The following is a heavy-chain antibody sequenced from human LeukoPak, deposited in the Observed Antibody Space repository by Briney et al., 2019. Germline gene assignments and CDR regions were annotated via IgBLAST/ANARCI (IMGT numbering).Heavy chain of an antibody. CDR1: GFTFSSYG. J-gene: IGHJ4*02. Sequence: GGSLRLSCAASGFTFSSYGMNWVRQAPGKGLEWVSYISSGSTTIYYADSVKGRFTISRDNAENSLYLQMSSLRDEDTAVYYCARGGLGYCSSTSCDPHDYWGQGTLVTVSS. D-gene: IGHD2-2*01. CDR2: ISSGSTTI. V-gene: IGHV3-48*02. CDR3: ARGGLGYCSSTSCDPHDY.